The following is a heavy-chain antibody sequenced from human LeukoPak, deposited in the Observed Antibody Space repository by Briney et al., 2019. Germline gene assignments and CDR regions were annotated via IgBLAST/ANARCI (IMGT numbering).Heavy chain of an antibody. V-gene: IGHV1-46*01. Sequence: ASVKVSCKASGYTFTGYYMHWVRQAPGHGLEWMGWINPNSGSTSYAQKFQGRVTMTRDMSTSTVYMELSSLRSEDTAVYYCARAAYSGSYADYWGQGTLVTVSS. CDR2: INPNSGST. CDR3: ARAAYSGSYADY. J-gene: IGHJ4*02. CDR1: GYTFTGYY. D-gene: IGHD1-26*01.